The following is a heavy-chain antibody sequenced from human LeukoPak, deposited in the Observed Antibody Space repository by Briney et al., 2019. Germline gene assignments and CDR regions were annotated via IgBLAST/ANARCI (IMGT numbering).Heavy chain of an antibody. V-gene: IGHV4-34*01. CDR2: IYNSGST. J-gene: IGHJ5*02. Sequence: SETLSLTCAVYGGSFSGSNWSWIRRPPGKGLEWIGEIYNSGSTIYNPSLKSRVTISVDTSKNQLSLNLISVTAADTAVYYCARDGYYYDSSRLRGGRFDPWGQGTLVTVSS. CDR1: GGSFSGSN. D-gene: IGHD3-22*01. CDR3: ARDGYYYDSSRLRGGRFDP.